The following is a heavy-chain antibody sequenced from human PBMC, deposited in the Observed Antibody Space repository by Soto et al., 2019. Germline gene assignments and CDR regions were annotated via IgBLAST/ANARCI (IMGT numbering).Heavy chain of an antibody. CDR1: GFTFRTYG. Sequence: QVQLVESGGGVVQPGRSLRLSCAASGFTFRTYGMHWVRQAPGKGLEWVAVISNDGSEKYFADSVKGRFAISRDNSKNTLFLQMNRLRDDSTAVYYCAKYVCDTDWELPFDPWGQGTLVTVSS. CDR3: AKYVCDTDWELPFDP. V-gene: IGHV3-30*18. CDR2: ISNDGSEK. J-gene: IGHJ5*02. D-gene: IGHD3-9*01.